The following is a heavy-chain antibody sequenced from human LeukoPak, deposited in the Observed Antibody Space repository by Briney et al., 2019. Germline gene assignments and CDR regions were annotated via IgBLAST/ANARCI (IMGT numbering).Heavy chain of an antibody. Sequence: PGRSQRLSCAASGFTFSSYGMHWVRQAPGKGLEWVAVISYDGSNKYYADSVKGRFTISRDNSKNTLYLQMNSLRAEDTAVYYCAKRNSGTYRGGMDVWGQGTTVTVSS. V-gene: IGHV3-30*18. CDR1: GFTFSSYG. CDR3: AKRNSGTYRGGMDV. D-gene: IGHD1-26*01. J-gene: IGHJ6*02. CDR2: ISYDGSNK.